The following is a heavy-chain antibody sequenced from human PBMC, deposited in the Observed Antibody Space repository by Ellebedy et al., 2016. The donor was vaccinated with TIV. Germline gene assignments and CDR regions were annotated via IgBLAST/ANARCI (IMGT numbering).Heavy chain of an antibody. CDR2: VYYSGTT. Sequence: SETLSLTXTVSGGSVSSNNNYWSWIRQTPGKGLEFIGYVYYSGTTKYSPPLKSRVIIYVDKSKNQVSLKLSSVTAADTAVYYCARDPGYNYGGGFYSGVDVWGQGTTVTVSS. V-gene: IGHV4-61*01. J-gene: IGHJ6*02. CDR1: GGSVSSNNNY. CDR3: ARDPGYNYGGGFYSGVDV. D-gene: IGHD5-18*01.